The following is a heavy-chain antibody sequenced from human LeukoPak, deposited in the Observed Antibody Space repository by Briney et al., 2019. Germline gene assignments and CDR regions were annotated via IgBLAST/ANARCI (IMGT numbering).Heavy chain of an antibody. CDR2: ISGSGGST. Sequence: PGGSLRLSCAASGFTFSSYAMSWVRQAPGKGLEWVSAISGSGGSTYYADSVKGRFTISRDNSKNTLYLQMNSLRAEDTAVYYCAKDRGDCSGGSCYWGVKYYFDYWGQGTLVTVSS. CDR3: AKDRGDCSGGSCYWGVKYYFDY. J-gene: IGHJ4*02. D-gene: IGHD2-15*01. CDR1: GFTFSSYA. V-gene: IGHV3-23*01.